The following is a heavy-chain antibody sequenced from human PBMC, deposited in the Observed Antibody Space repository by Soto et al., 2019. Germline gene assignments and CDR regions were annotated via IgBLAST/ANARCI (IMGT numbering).Heavy chain of an antibody. D-gene: IGHD2-21*02. CDR3: ARDHLILPAHDFFYGSDV. CDR2: IPQDGVDG. CDR1: GFTFSMYS. Sequence: HPGGSLRLSCEVSGFTFSMYSMSWVRQTPGKGLEWVAKIPQDGVDGHYADSVKGRFTIPRDNGKNSLYLQMNNLRAEDTAVYYCARDHLILPAHDFFYGSDVWGRGATVTVSS. J-gene: IGHJ6*02. V-gene: IGHV3-7*03.